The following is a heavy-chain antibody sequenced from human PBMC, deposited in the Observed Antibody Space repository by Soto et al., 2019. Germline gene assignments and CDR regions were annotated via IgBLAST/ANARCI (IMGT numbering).Heavy chain of an antibody. CDR2: INHSGST. J-gene: IGHJ6*03. D-gene: IGHD6-25*01. V-gene: IGHV4-34*01. CDR1: GGSFSGYY. CDR3: ARHHRGTSTEGYYYCYMDV. Sequence: SETLSLTCAVYGGSFSGYYWSWIRQPPGKGLEWIGEINHSGSTNYNPSLKSRVTISVDTSKNQFSLKLSSVTAADTAVYYWARHHRGTSTEGYYYCYMDVWGRGTTVTVSS.